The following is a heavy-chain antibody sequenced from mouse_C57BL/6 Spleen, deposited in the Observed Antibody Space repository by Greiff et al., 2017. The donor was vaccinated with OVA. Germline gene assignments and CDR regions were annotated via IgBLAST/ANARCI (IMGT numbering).Heavy chain of an antibody. CDR2: IGLGSGST. Sequence: VQLQQSGAELVKPGASVKISCKASGYTFTDYYINWVKQRPGQGLEWIGKIGLGSGSTYYNEKFKGKATLTPDKSSSTAYMQLSSLTSEDSAVYFCARSHYSTPYWYFDVWGTGTTVTVSS. J-gene: IGHJ1*03. CDR1: GYTFTDYY. D-gene: IGHD2-5*01. CDR3: ARSHYSTPYWYFDV. V-gene: IGHV1-77*01.